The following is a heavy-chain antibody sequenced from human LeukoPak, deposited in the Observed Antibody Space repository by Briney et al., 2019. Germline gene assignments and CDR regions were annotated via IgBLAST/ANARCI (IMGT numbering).Heavy chain of an antibody. D-gene: IGHD3-22*01. Sequence: RGGSLRLSCAASGFTFSSYAMSWVRQAPGKGLEWVSAISGSGGSTYYADSVKGRFTISRDNSKNTLYLQMNSLRAEDTAVYYCAKGYQIYYYDSSGLGHWGQEPVVTVSS. CDR3: AKGYQIYYYDSSGLGH. CDR2: ISGSGGST. CDR1: GFTFSSYA. J-gene: IGHJ4*02. V-gene: IGHV3-23*01.